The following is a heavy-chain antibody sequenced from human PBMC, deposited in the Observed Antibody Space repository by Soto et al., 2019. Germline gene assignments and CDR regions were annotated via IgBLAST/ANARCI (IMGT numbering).Heavy chain of an antibody. Sequence: PGGSLRLSCAASGFTFSSYSMNWVRQPPGKGLEWIGEINHSGSTNYNPSLKSRVTISVDTSKNQFSLKLSSVTAADTAVYYCARGGRYYYPGKLFDYWGQGTLVTVPS. V-gene: IGHV4-34*01. CDR1: GFTFSSYS. J-gene: IGHJ4*02. CDR2: INHSGST. CDR3: ARGGRYYYPGKLFDY. D-gene: IGHD3-10*01.